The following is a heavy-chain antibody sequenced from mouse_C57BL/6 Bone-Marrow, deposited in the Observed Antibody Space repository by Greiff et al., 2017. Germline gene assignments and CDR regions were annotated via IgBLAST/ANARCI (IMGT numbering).Heavy chain of an antibody. CDR2: ISSGSSTI. D-gene: IGHD2-4*01. CDR3: ARRIYYDYLFDY. V-gene: IGHV5-17*01. Sequence: DVHLVESGGGLVKPGGSLKLSCAASGFTFSDYGMHWVRQAPEKGLEWVAYISSGSSTIYYADTVKGRFTISRDNAKNTLFLQMTSLRSEDTAMYYCARRIYYDYLFDYWGQGTTLTVSS. CDR1: GFTFSDYG. J-gene: IGHJ2*01.